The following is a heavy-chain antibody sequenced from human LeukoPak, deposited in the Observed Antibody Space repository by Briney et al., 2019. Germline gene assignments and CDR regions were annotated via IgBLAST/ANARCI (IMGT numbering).Heavy chain of an antibody. J-gene: IGHJ4*02. Sequence: SSETLSLTCTVSGGSISSYYWSWIRQPPGKGLEWIGYIYYSGSTNYNPSLKSRVTISVDTSKNQFSLKLSSVTAADTAVYYCARVNGGGKRIVPAAIPQALFDYWGQGTLVTVSS. V-gene: IGHV4-59*01. D-gene: IGHD2-2*01. CDR1: GGSISSYY. CDR2: IYYSGST. CDR3: ARVNGGGKRIVPAAIPQALFDY.